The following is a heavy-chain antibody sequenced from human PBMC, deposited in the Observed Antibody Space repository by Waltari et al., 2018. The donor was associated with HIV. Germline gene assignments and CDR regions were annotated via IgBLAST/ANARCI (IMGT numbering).Heavy chain of an antibody. J-gene: IGHJ5*02. D-gene: IGHD1-7*01. Sequence: QVQLQESGPGLVKPSQTLSLTCTVSGGSISSGRNYWTWIRQPAGKGLEWIGRIYTSGSNNYNPSLKSRVTISVDTSKNQFSLKLSSVTAADTAVYYCARGIAGTSFAPWGQGTLVTVSS. V-gene: IGHV4-61*02. CDR3: ARGIAGTSFAP. CDR1: GGSISSGRNY. CDR2: IYTSGSN.